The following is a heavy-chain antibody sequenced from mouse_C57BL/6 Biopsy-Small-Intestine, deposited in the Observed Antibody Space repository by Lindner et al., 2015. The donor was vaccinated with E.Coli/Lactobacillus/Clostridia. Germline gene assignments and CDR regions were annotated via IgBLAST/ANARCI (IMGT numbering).Heavy chain of an antibody. CDR1: GYSFTDYN. CDR2: INPNYGTT. Sequence: VQLQESGPELVKPGASVKISCKASGYSFTDYNMNWVKRSNGKSLEWIGVINPNYGTTSYNQKFKGKATLTVDQSSSTAYMELNSLTSGDSAVYYCARLGREGFAYWGQGTLVTVSA. CDR3: ARLGREGFAY. V-gene: IGHV1-39*01. D-gene: IGHD4-1*01. J-gene: IGHJ3*01.